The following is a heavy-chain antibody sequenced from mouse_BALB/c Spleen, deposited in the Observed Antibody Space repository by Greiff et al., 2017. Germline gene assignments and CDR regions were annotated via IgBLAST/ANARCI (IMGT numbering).Heavy chain of an antibody. CDR1: GYTFTSYW. J-gene: IGHJ1*01. CDR3: ARFSSYGYFDV. V-gene: IGHV1-69*02. D-gene: IGHD1-1*01. CDR2: IDPSDSYT. Sequence: QVQLQQPGAELVKPGASVKLSCKASGYTFTSYWMHWVKQRPGQGLEWIGEIDPSDSYTNYNQKFKGKATLTVDKSSSTAYMQLSSLTSEDSAVYYCARFSSYGYFDVWGAGTTVTVSS.